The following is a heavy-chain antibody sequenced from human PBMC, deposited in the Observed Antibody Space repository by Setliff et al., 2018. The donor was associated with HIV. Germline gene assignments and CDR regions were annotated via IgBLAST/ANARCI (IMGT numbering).Heavy chain of an antibody. D-gene: IGHD3-10*01. V-gene: IGHV4-34*01. CDR2: INHSGST. CDR1: GGSFSGFY. Sequence: SETLSLTCAVYGGSFSGFYWSWIRQPPGKGLEWIGEINHSGSTNYKPSHKSRVTISVDTSKNQFSLKLSSVTAADTAVYYCSRGVRRNFMVWTVGSYYYNYMDVWGKGTTVTVSS. CDR3: SRGVRRNFMVWTVGSYYYNYMDV. J-gene: IGHJ6*03.